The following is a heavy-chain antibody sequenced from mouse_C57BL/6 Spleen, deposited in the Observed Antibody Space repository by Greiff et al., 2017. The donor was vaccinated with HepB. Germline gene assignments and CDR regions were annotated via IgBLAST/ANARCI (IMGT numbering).Heavy chain of an antibody. Sequence: VQLQQSGAELARPGASVKMSCKASGYTFTSYTMHWVKQRPGQGLEWIGYINPSSGYTKYNQKCKDKATLTADKASSTAYMQLSSLTSEDSSVYYCARSGYYDYYGHDYWGQGTSVTVSS. D-gene: IGHD2-4*01. V-gene: IGHV1-4*01. CDR2: INPSSGYT. CDR1: GYTFTSYT. J-gene: IGHJ4*01. CDR3: ARSGYYDYYGHDY.